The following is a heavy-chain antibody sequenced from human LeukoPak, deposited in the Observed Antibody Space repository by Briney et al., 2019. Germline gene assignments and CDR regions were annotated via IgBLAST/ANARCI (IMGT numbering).Heavy chain of an antibody. V-gene: IGHV1-2*02. CDR1: GYTFTGYY. CDR2: INPNSGGT. J-gene: IGHJ4*02. D-gene: IGHD6-19*01. CDR3: ARKYSSGWYYFDY. Sequence: GASVKVSCKASGYTFTGYYMHWVRQAPGQGLEWMGWINPNSGGTNYAQKSQGRVTMTRDTSISTAYMELSRLRSDDTAVYYCARKYSSGWYYFDYWGQGTPVTVSS.